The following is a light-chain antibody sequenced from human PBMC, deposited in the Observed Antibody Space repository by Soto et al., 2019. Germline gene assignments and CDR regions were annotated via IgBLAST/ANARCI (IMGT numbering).Light chain of an antibody. CDR3: SAYAGSSNVV. CDR1: SSDVGAYNS. Sequence: QSVLTQPPSASGSPGQSVSISCTGTSSDVGAYNSVSWYQQYPGKAPKLILYEVSRRPSGVPDRFSGSKSGNTASLTVSGVQAEDEADYYCSAYAGSSNVVFGGGTKVTVL. J-gene: IGLJ2*01. V-gene: IGLV2-8*01. CDR2: EVS.